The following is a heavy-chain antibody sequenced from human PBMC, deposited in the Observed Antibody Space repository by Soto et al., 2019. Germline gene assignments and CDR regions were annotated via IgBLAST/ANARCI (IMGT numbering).Heavy chain of an antibody. V-gene: IGHV1-8*02. J-gene: IGHJ6*03. CDR1: GYTFTSYD. D-gene: IGHD6-6*01. CDR2: MNPQTGNT. CDR3: ARLSEESSSSNYYYFYMDV. Sequence: ASVKVSCKASGYTFTSYDITWVRQATGQGLEWMGWMNPQTGNTAYAEKFQGRVTMTRSTSINTAYMELSGLRSEDTAVYYCARLSEESSSSNYYYFYMDVWGKGSTVTVSS.